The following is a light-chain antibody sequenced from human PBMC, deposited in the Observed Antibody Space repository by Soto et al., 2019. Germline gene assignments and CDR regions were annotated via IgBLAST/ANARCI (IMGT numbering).Light chain of an antibody. V-gene: IGKV1-5*03. J-gene: IGKJ5*01. CDR3: QQYDSYPVT. CDR2: KAS. CDR1: QSISSW. Sequence: DIQMAQSPSTLSASVGDRVTITCRASQSISSWLAWYQQKPGEAPKLLIYKASSLESGVPSRFSGRGSGTEFTLTITSLQPEDFATYYCQQYDSYPVTFGQGTRLEIK.